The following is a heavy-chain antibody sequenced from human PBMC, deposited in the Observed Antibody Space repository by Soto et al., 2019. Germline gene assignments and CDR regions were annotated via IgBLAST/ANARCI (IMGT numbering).Heavy chain of an antibody. Sequence: QVQLVESGGGVVQPGRSLRLSCAASGFTFSIYGMHWVRHAPGKGLEWVAMISFDGSEKYYTDSVKDRFHISRDSSKNTMYLQMDSLRVEDTAVYYCARDRRLYYSDAFDIWGQGTTVTVSS. D-gene: IGHD1-26*01. CDR2: ISFDGSEK. V-gene: IGHV3-30*03. CDR3: ARDRRLYYSDAFDI. J-gene: IGHJ3*02. CDR1: GFTFSIYG.